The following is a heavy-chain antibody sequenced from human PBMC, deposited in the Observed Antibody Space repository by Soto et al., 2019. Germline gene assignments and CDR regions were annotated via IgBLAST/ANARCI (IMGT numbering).Heavy chain of an antibody. CDR3: ARPPLPGYSIHFNT. CDR1: GYIFIDYW. Sequence: GESLKISCKASGYIFIDYWIGWVRQMPGKGLEWMGIVYPRDSDTRYSPSFQGQVTISADRSTGTAFLQWRSLKASDTALYYCARPPLPGYSIHFNTWGQGTLVTVSS. V-gene: IGHV5-51*01. CDR2: VYPRDSDT. D-gene: IGHD2-15*01. J-gene: IGHJ5*02.